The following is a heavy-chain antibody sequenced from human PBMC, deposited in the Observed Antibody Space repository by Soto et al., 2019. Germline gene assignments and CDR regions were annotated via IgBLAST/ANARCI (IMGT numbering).Heavy chain of an antibody. D-gene: IGHD2-15*01. CDR2: ISYDGSNK. Sequence: QVQLVESGGGVVQPGRSLRLSCAASGFTFSSYGMHWVRQAPGKGLEWVAVISYDGSNKYYADSVKGRFTISRDNSKNTLYLQRNSVRAEDTAVYYCAKEQYCSGGSCYFDYFDYWGQGTLVAVSS. CDR3: AKEQYCSGGSCYFDYFDY. J-gene: IGHJ4*02. CDR1: GFTFSSYG. V-gene: IGHV3-30*18.